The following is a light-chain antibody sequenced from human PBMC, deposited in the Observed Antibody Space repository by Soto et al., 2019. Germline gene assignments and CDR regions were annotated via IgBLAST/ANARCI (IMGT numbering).Light chain of an antibody. CDR1: QSVSSN. Sequence: EIVMTQSPATLSVSPGERATLSCRASQSVSSNLAWYQQKPGQAPRLLIYGASTRATGIPARFSGSGSDTEFTITISSLQSEDVAVYYCQQYNNWPPLTFGGGTKVEIK. J-gene: IGKJ4*01. CDR2: GAS. V-gene: IGKV3-15*01. CDR3: QQYNNWPPLT.